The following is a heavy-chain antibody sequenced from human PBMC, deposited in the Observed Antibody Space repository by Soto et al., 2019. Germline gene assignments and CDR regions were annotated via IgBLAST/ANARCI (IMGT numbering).Heavy chain of an antibody. CDR1: GGTFSSYA. D-gene: IGHD6-13*01. Sequence: SVKVSCKASGGTFSSYAISWVRQAPGQGLEWMGGIIPIFGTANYAQKFQGRVTITADESTSTAYMELSSLRSEDTAVYYCARDLVGGYPAAEDYYGMDVWGQGTTVTVSS. CDR2: IIPIFGTA. J-gene: IGHJ6*02. CDR3: ARDLVGGYPAAEDYYGMDV. V-gene: IGHV1-69*13.